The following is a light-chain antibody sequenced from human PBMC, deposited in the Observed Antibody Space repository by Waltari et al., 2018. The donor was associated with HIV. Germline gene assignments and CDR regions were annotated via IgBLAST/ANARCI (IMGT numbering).Light chain of an antibody. V-gene: IGLV1-47*01. CDR2: RDD. CDR3: SAWDDNLSSLV. CDR1: ASNIASNY. Sequence: QSVLTQPPSVSGAPGQRVTMSFSGRASNIASNYVSWYQQFPGAAPKLLIFRDDQRHSGVPDRFSGSKSGTSASLAISGLQADDEADYYCSAWDDNLSSLVLGGGTSLTVL. J-gene: IGLJ3*02.